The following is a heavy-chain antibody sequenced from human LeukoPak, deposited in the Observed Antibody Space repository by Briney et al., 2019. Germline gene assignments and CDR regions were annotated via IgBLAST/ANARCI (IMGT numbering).Heavy chain of an antibody. J-gene: IGHJ6*02. V-gene: IGHV3-23*01. D-gene: IGHD3-10*02. CDR3: AKLFGDQTYYYYYGMDV. CDR1: GFIFSSYS. CDR2: ISGSGGST. Sequence: GGSLRLSCTASGFIFSSYSMNWVRQAPGKGLEWVSAISGSGGSTYYADSVKGRFTISRDNSKNTLYLQMNSLRAEDTAVYYCAKLFGDQTYYYYYGMDVWGQGTTVTVSS.